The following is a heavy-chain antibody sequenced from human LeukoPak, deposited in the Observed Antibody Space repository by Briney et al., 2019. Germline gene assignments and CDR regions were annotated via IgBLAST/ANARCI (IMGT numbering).Heavy chain of an antibody. CDR3: ARSGGGFFDY. V-gene: IGHV3-74*01. Sequence: PGRSLRLSCAASGFTFSNYWMHWVRQAPGKGLVWVSRINSDGSSTSYADSVKGRFTISRDNAKNTLYLQMNSLRAEDTAVYFCARSGGGFFDYWGQGTLVTVSS. CDR2: INSDGSST. D-gene: IGHD3-16*01. J-gene: IGHJ4*02. CDR1: GFTFSNYW.